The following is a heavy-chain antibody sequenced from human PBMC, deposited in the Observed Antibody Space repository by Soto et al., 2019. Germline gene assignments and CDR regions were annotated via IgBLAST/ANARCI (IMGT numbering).Heavy chain of an antibody. CDR3: SITPSGYLLYFDY. V-gene: IGHV3-30-3*01. D-gene: IGHD3-22*01. CDR2: ISYDGSNK. CDR1: GFTFSSYA. J-gene: IGHJ4*02. Sequence: GGSLRLSCAASGFTFSSYAMHWVRQAPGKGLEWVAVISYDGSNKYYADSVKGRFTISRDNSKNTLYLQMNSLRAEDTAVYYCSITPSGYLLYFDYWGQGTLVTVSS.